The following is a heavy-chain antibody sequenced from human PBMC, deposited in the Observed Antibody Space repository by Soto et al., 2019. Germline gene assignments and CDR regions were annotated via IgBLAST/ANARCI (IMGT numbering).Heavy chain of an antibody. D-gene: IGHD3-10*01. V-gene: IGHV1-2*04. CDR3: VRAQTDVLLWFGEKDYYYGMDV. Sequence: ASVKVSCKASGYTFTGYYMHWVRQAPGQGLEWMGWINPNSGGTNYAQKFQGWVTMTRDTSISTAYMELSRLRSDDTAVYYCVRAQTDVLLWFGEKDYYYGMDVWGQGTTVTVSS. CDR2: INPNSGGT. J-gene: IGHJ6*02. CDR1: GYTFTGYY.